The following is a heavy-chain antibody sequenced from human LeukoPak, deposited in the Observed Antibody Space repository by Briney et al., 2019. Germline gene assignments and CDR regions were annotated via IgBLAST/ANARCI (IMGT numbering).Heavy chain of an antibody. CDR1: GFTFSSSA. D-gene: IGHD1-26*01. V-gene: IGHV3-30*02. CDR2: IRYDGNEE. CDR3: ARERDSRGYFDY. J-gene: IGHJ4*02. Sequence: GGSLRLSCAASGFTFSSSAMHWVRQAPGQGLEWVTFIRYDGNEEYYADSVKGRFTVSRDNSKNKLYLQMNSLILEDTAVYYCARERDSRGYFDYWGQGTLVTVSS.